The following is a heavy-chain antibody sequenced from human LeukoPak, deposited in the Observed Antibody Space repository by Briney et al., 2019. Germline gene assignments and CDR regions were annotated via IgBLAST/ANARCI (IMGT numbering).Heavy chain of an antibody. V-gene: IGHV4-34*01. CDR2: INHSGST. Sequence: SETLSLTCAVYGGSFSGYYWSWIRQPLGKGLEWIGEINHSGSTNYNPSLKSRVTISVDTSKNQFSLKLSSVTAADTAVYYCARVGYSYGVDYWGQGTLVTVSS. CDR1: GGSFSGYY. D-gene: IGHD5-18*01. CDR3: ARVGYSYGVDY. J-gene: IGHJ4*02.